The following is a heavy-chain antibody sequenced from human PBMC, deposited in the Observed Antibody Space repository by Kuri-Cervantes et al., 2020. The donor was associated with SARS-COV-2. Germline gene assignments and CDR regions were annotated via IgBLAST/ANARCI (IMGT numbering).Heavy chain of an antibody. CDR3: ARVRFTVVTPNLGAFDI. CDR2: INHSGST. V-gene: IGHV4-34*01. CDR1: GGSFSGYY. D-gene: IGHD4-23*01. J-gene: IGHJ3*02. Sequence: GSLRLSCAVYGGSFSGYYWSWIRQPPGKGLEWIGEINHSGSTNYNPSLKSRVTISVDTSKNQFSLKLSSVTAADTAVYYCARVRFTVVTPNLGAFDIWGQGTRVTLSS.